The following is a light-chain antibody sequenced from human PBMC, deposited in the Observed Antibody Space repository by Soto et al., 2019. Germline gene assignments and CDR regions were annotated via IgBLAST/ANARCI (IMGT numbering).Light chain of an antibody. Sequence: DIQMTQSPSSLSASVGDRVTITCRASQSISSYLNWYQQKPGKAPKLLIYAASSLQSGVPSRFIGSGAGTDFTRTISSLQPEDFATYYCQQSYSTPQACGQEPKEEIK. CDR2: AAS. J-gene: IGKJ1*01. V-gene: IGKV1-39*01. CDR1: QSISSY. CDR3: QQSYSTPQA.